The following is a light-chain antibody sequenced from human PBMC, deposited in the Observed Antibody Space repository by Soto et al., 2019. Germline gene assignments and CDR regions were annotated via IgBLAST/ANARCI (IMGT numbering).Light chain of an antibody. J-gene: IGKJ1*01. V-gene: IGKV1-5*01. Sequence: DIQMTQSPSTLSASVGDRVIITCRASQTITKWLVWYQQKPGKAPKVLIFDASILASGVPSRFSGSGYGTEFTLTISSLQPDDFATYYCQQSNGYSTWTFGQGTKVDIK. CDR2: DAS. CDR3: QQSNGYSTWT. CDR1: QTITKW.